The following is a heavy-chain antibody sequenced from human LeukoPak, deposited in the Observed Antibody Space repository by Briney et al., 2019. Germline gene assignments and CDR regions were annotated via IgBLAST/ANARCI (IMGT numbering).Heavy chain of an antibody. CDR2: FSSSADDR. CDR3: AKSLVAQWPHLGY. D-gene: IGHD6-19*01. Sequence: SGGSLRLSCAASGFTFNNYAMSWVRQAPGRGLEWVSTFSSSADDRYYADSEKGRFTITRDNLKNALYVQVNSLKGEDTAMSYCAKSLVAQWPHLGYWGQGTLVTVSS. CDR1: GFTFNNYA. V-gene: IGHV3-23*01. J-gene: IGHJ4*01.